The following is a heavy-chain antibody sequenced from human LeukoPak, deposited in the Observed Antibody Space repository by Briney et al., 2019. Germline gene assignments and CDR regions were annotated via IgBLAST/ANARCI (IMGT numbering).Heavy chain of an antibody. V-gene: IGHV1-8*01. CDR1: GYTFTSYD. D-gene: IGHD3-22*01. J-gene: IGHJ4*02. Sequence: ASVKVSCKASGYTFTSYDINWVRQATGQGLEWMGWMNPNSGNTGYAQKFQGRVTMTRNTSISTAYMELSSLRSEDTAVYYCARGESPFHYDSSGYVYWGQGTLVTVS. CDR3: ARGESPFHYDSSGYVY. CDR2: MNPNSGNT.